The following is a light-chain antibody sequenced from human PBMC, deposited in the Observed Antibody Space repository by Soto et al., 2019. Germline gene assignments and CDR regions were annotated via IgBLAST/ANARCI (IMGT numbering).Light chain of an antibody. CDR1: QFIGSN. Sequence: MTQSPATLSVSPGERATLSCRASQFIGSNLAWYQQKPGEAPRLLMYDESSRATGIPARFSDRGSGTEFALPISILQSEALAIYYCQPYKNWAPLTFGGGTKVEIK. CDR2: DES. CDR3: QPYKNWAPLT. J-gene: IGKJ4*01. V-gene: IGKV3-15*01.